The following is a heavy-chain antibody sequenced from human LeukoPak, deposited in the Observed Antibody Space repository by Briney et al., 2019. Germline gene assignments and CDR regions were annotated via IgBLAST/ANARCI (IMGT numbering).Heavy chain of an antibody. D-gene: IGHD1-14*01. CDR1: GFTFSSYS. CDR2: ISSSSSYI. CDR3: ARDRRSNRGGWPVDF. V-gene: IGHV3-21*01. J-gene: IGHJ4*02. Sequence: GGSLRLSCAASGFTFSSYSMNWVRQAPGKGLEWVSSISSSSSYIYYADSVKGRFTISRDNAKNSLYLQMNSLRAEDTAVYYCARDRRSNRGGWPVDFWGQGTLVTVSS.